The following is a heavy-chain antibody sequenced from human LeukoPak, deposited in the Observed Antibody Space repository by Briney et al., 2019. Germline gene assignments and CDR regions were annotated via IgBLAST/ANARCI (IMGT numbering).Heavy chain of an antibody. CDR2: ISYDGSNK. Sequence: GGSLRLSCAASGFTFSSYAMHWVRQAPGKGLEWVAVISYDGSNKYYADSVKGRFTISRDNSKNTLYLQMNSLRAEDTAVYYCARARKRWLQWGAFDYWGQGTLVTVSS. CDR1: GFTFSSYA. D-gene: IGHD5-24*01. CDR3: ARARKRWLQWGAFDY. V-gene: IGHV3-30-3*01. J-gene: IGHJ4*02.